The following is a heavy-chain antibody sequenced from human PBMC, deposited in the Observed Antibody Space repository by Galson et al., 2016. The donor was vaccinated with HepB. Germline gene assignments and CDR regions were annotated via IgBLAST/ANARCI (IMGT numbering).Heavy chain of an antibody. CDR2: ISGTGGST. D-gene: IGHD1-1*01. V-gene: IGHV3-23*01. CDR3: AKGKSRITTSGMDV. CDR1: GFPFSSYA. Sequence: SLRLSCAVSGFPFSSYAMSWVRQAPGKGLEWVSAISGTGGSTYYADSVKGRFTISRDNSKNTLYLQMNSLRVEDTAVYYCAKGKSRITTSGMDVWGQGTTVTVSS. J-gene: IGHJ6*02.